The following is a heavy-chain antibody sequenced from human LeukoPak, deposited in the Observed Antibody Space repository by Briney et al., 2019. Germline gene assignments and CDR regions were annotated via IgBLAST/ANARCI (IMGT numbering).Heavy chain of an antibody. V-gene: IGHV3-23*01. J-gene: IGHJ4*02. CDR1: GFTFSNYA. D-gene: IGHD3-10*01. CDR2: ISGSGGST. Sequence: GGSLRLSCAASGFTFSNYAMSWIRQAAGKGLEWVSAISGSGGSTYYADSVTGRFTISRDNSKNTLYLQMHGLRAEDTTVYYCARHYGSGTYYNYFEYWGQGTLVTVSS. CDR3: ARHYGSGTYYNYFEY.